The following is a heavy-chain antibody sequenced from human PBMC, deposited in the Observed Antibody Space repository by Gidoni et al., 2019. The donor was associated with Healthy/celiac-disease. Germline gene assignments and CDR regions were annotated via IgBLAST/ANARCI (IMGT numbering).Heavy chain of an antibody. Sequence: QLQLQESGSGLVKPSQTLSPTCAVPGGSISSGGYPWSWIRQPPGKGLEWIGYIYHSGSTYYNPSLKSRVTISVDRSKNQFSLKLSSVTAADTAVYYCAREVVVVAATCGAFDIWGQGTMVTVSS. CDR1: GGSISSGGYP. V-gene: IGHV4-30-2*01. CDR3: AREVVVVAATCGAFDI. D-gene: IGHD2-15*01. CDR2: IYHSGST. J-gene: IGHJ3*02.